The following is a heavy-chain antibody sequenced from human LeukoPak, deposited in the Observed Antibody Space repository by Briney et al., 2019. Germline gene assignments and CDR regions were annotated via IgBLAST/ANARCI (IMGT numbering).Heavy chain of an antibody. CDR1: GFTFSSYA. V-gene: IGHV3-30-3*01. CDR2: TSYDGTNK. D-gene: IGHD3-22*01. CDR3: ARDYDSSGYLPVDY. J-gene: IGHJ4*02. Sequence: GKSLRLSCAASGFTFSSYAMHWVRQAPGKGLEWVAVTSYDGTNKYYADSVKGRFTTSRDNSKNTLYLQMNSLRAEDTAVYYCARDYDSSGYLPVDYWGQGTLVTVSS.